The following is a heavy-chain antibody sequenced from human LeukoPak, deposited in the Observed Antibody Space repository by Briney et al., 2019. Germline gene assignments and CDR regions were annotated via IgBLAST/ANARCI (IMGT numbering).Heavy chain of an antibody. CDR3: ARAHGTQWLVPLLDY. J-gene: IGHJ4*02. CDR2: IKQDGSEK. Sequence: GGSLRLSCAASGFTFSSYWMSWVRQAPGKGLEWVANIKQDGSEKYYVDSVKGRFTISRDNAKNSLYLQMNSLRAEDTAVYYCARAHGTQWLVPLLDYWGQGTLVTVSS. V-gene: IGHV3-7*01. D-gene: IGHD6-19*01. CDR1: GFTFSSYW.